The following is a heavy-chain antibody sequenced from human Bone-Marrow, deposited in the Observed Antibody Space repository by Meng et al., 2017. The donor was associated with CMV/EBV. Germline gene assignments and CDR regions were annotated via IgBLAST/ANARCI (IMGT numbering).Heavy chain of an antibody. CDR2: TYSTRGI. V-gene: IGHV4-30-4*01. CDR3: ARMVTGGYYFDY. D-gene: IGHD7-27*01. CDR1: GDSVGSGAYY. Sequence: SEPLSLTCTVSGDSVGSGAYYWSWIRQPPGKGLEWIGYTYSTRGIFYNPSLKSRLIISLDTSKNQFSLQLKSVTAADAAVYYCARMVTGGYYFDYWGQGSLVTVSS. J-gene: IGHJ4*01.